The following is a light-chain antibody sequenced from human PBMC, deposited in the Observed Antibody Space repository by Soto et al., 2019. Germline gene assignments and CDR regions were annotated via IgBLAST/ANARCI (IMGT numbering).Light chain of an antibody. CDR2: EVS. Sequence: ALTQPPSASGSPGQSVTMSCTGTSSDIGGYNYVSWYQQHPGKAPKLMIYEVSKRPSGVPDRFSGSKSGNTASLTVSGLQAEDEADYYCSSYAGSNNFVVFGGGTKLTVL. CDR3: SSYAGSNNFVV. J-gene: IGLJ2*01. V-gene: IGLV2-8*01. CDR1: SSDIGGYNY.